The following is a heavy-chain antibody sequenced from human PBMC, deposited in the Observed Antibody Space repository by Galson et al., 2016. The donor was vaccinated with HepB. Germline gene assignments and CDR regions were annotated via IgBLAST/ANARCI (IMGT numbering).Heavy chain of an antibody. J-gene: IGHJ4*02. CDR3: ARTWHSSFDY. CDR1: GDSVSSNSVA. CDR2: TYYRSKWYN. Sequence: CAISGDSVSSNSVAWNWIRQSPSRGLEWLGRTYYRSKWYNGYAVSVKSRITINPDTTKNQFSLQLNSVTPEDTAVYYCARTWHSSFDYWGQGTLVTVSS. D-gene: IGHD6-13*01. V-gene: IGHV6-1*01.